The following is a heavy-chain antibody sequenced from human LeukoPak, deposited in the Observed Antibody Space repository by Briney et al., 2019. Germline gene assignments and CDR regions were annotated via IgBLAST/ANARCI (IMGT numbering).Heavy chain of an antibody. CDR3: ARGRDGSQSPIDD. Sequence: GGSLRLSCAASGFTFSSYNMNWVRQAPGKELEWVSSISSSSSYIYYADSVRGRFTISRDNAKNSLYLQMNSLRAEDTAVYYCARGRDGSQSPIDDWGQGTLVTVSS. D-gene: IGHD5-24*01. CDR2: ISSSSSYI. J-gene: IGHJ4*02. V-gene: IGHV3-21*01. CDR1: GFTFSSYN.